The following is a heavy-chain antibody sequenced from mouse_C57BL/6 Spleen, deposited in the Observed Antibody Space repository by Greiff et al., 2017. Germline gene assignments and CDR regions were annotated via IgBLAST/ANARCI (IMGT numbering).Heavy chain of an antibody. CDR3: ARRDYGSQSLDG. D-gene: IGHD1-1*01. Sequence: VQLQQSGPVLVKPGPSVKISCKASGFTFTDYYMHLVQQSHGKSLEWIGLVYPYNGGTSYNQKFKGQGTLTVDTSSSTAYMELNSLTSEDSAVYYCARRDYGSQSLDGWGKGTTLTVSA. V-gene: IGHV1-36*01. CDR2: VYPYNGGT. CDR1: GFTFTDYY. J-gene: IGHJ2*01.